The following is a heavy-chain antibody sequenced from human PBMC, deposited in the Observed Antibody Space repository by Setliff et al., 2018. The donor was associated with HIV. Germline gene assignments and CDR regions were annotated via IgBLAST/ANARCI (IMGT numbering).Heavy chain of an antibody. Sequence: ASVKVSCKASGYTFTHYAISWVRQAPGQGLEYLGWISAYNGNTNYAQKVQGRITLTTDASTSTVDMELRSLTSDDTAVYYCARLASGGWPLEVFDIWGQGTMVTVSS. CDR2: ISAYNGNT. CDR1: GYTFTHYA. D-gene: IGHD2-15*01. CDR3: ARLASGGWPLEVFDI. J-gene: IGHJ3*02. V-gene: IGHV1-18*01.